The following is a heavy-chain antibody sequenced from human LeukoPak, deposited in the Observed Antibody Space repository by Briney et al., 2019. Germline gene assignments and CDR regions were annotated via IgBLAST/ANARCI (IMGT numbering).Heavy chain of an antibody. V-gene: IGHV1-2*02. CDR1: GYTFTGYY. CDR3: ARGVPLYNYFDY. J-gene: IGHJ4*02. CDR2: INPNSGGT. Sequence: ASVKVSCKASGYTFTGYYMPWVRQAPGQGLEWMGWINPNSGGTNYAQKFQGRVTMTRDTSISTAYMELSRLRSDDTAVYYCARGVPLYNYFDYWGQGTLVTVSS. D-gene: IGHD3-3*01.